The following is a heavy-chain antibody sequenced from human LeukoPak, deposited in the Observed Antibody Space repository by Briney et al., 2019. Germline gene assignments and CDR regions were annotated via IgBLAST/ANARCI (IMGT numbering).Heavy chain of an antibody. J-gene: IGHJ3*02. V-gene: IGHV1-69*05. CDR1: GGTFSSYA. D-gene: IGHD5-12*01. CDR3: ARDSGTPYDYDAFDI. Sequence: GSSVKVSCKASGGTFSSYAISLVRQAPGQGLEWMGGIIPIFGTANYAQKFQGRVTITTDESTSTDYMELSSLRSEDTAVYYCARDSGTPYDYDAFDIWRQGTMVTVCS. CDR2: IIPIFGTA.